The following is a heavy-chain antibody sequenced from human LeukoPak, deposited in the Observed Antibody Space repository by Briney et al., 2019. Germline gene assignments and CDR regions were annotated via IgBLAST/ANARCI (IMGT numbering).Heavy chain of an antibody. J-gene: IGHJ5*02. CDR2: TSYNGNA. Sequence: SETLSLTCTVSGGSISSSSLYWGWIRQPPGKGLEWIGSTSYNGNAYYHPSLKSRVTISVDTSKNQFSLKMKSVTAADTAIYYCARSTGDDNGNADDHWGQGTLVTISA. D-gene: IGHD1-1*01. CDR1: GGSISSSSLY. V-gene: IGHV4-39*07. CDR3: ARSTGDDNGNADDH.